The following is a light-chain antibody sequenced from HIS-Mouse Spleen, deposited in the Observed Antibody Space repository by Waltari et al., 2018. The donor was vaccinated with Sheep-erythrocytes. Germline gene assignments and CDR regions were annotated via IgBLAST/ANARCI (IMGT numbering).Light chain of an antibody. J-gene: IGLJ3*02. V-gene: IGLV1-47*01. Sequence: QSVLTQPPSASGTPGQRVTIACSGSSPNLGSNYVTLYQQLPGTAPKLLIYRNNQRPSGVPDRFSGSKSGTSASLAISGLRSEDEADYYCAAWDDSLSGPVFGGGTKLTVL. CDR2: RNN. CDR1: SPNLGSNY. CDR3: AAWDDSLSGPV.